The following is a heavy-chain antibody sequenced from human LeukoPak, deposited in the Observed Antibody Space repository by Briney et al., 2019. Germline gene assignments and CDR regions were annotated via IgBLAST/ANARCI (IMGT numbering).Heavy chain of an antibody. J-gene: IGHJ4*02. V-gene: IGHV5-51*01. Sequence: KVSCKASGYTFANYWIGWVRQMPGKGLEWMGIIYPHDSESAYSPSFQGQVTISADKSTSTAYLQWSSLKAPDTAMYYCATSRRSGWYFDYWGQGTLVTVSS. CDR2: IYPHDSES. CDR3: ATSRRSGWYFDY. CDR1: GYTFANYW. D-gene: IGHD6-19*01.